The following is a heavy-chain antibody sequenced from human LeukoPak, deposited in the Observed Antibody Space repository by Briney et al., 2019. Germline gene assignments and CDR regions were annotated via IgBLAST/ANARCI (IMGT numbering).Heavy chain of an antibody. CDR1: GYTFTGYY. J-gene: IGHJ4*02. V-gene: IGHV1-2*02. D-gene: IGHD3-10*01. CDR3: ARGSLVTMVRGVRGLDY. Sequence: ASVKVSCKASGYTFTGYYMHWVRQAPGQGLEWMGWINPNSGGTNYAQKFQGRVTMTRDTSISTAYMELSRLRSDDTAVYYCARGSLVTMVRGVRGLDYWGQGTLVTVSP. CDR2: INPNSGGT.